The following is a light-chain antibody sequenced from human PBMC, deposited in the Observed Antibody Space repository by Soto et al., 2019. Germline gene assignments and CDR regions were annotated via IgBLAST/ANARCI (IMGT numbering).Light chain of an antibody. CDR2: DDS. V-gene: IGLV3-21*02. Sequence: SYELTQPPSVSVAPGQTARISCGGHNIGSTNVHWYQRRPGQAPLLVVYDDSDRPSGIPERFSGSNSGTTATLTISRVEAGDEADYYCQVWDRSSDHVVFGGGTQLTVL. J-gene: IGLJ2*01. CDR1: NIGSTN. CDR3: QVWDRSSDHVV.